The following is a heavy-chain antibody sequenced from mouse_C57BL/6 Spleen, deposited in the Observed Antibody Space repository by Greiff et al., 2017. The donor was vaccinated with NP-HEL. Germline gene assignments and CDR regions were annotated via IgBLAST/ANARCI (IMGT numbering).Heavy chain of an antibody. V-gene: IGHV3-1*01. Sequence: EVQRVESGPGMVKPSQSLSLTCTVTGYSITSGYDWHWIRHFPGNKLEWMGYISYSGSTNYNPSLKSRISITHDTSKNHFFLKLNSVTTEDTATYYCARGPITTVGGAMDYWGQGTSVTVSS. CDR3: ARGPITTVGGAMDY. CDR1: GYSITSGYD. J-gene: IGHJ4*01. D-gene: IGHD1-1*01. CDR2: ISYSGST.